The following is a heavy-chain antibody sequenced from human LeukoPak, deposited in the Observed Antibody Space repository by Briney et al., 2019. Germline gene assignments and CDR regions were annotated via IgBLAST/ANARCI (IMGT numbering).Heavy chain of an antibody. J-gene: IGHJ3*02. CDR1: GFTFDDYA. CDR3: ANGAGDHITEHAFDI. Sequence: GGSLKLSCAASGFTFDDYAMHWVRQAPGKGLEWVSGISWNSGSIGYADSVKGRFTISRDNAKDSLYLQMSSLRAEDTALYYCANGAGDHITEHAFDIWGQGTMVTVSS. D-gene: IGHD4-17*01. CDR2: ISWNSGSI. V-gene: IGHV3-9*01.